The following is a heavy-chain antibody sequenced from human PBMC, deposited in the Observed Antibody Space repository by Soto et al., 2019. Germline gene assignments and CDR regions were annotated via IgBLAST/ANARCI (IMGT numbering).Heavy chain of an antibody. Sequence: GRSLRLSCAASGFTFSSYGMHWVRQAPGKGLEWVAVISYDGSNKYYADSVKGRFTISRDNSKNTLYLQMNSLRAEDTAVYYCAKSSCSGGSCYSAYWGQGTLVTVSS. CDR3: AKSSCSGGSCYSAY. CDR2: ISYDGSNK. CDR1: GFTFSSYG. V-gene: IGHV3-30*18. D-gene: IGHD2-15*01. J-gene: IGHJ4*02.